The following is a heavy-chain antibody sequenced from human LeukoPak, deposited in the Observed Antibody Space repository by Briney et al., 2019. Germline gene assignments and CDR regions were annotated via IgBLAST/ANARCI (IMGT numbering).Heavy chain of an antibody. CDR3: ARGPYSSSCTDY. D-gene: IGHD6-13*01. Sequence: KTSETLSLTCTVSGYSISSGYYWGWIRQPPGKGLEWIGSIYHSGSTYYNPSLKSRVTISVDTSKNQFSLKLSSVTAADTAVYYCARGPYSSSCTDYWGQGTLVTVSS. CDR2: IYHSGST. J-gene: IGHJ4*02. V-gene: IGHV4-38-2*02. CDR1: GYSISSGYY.